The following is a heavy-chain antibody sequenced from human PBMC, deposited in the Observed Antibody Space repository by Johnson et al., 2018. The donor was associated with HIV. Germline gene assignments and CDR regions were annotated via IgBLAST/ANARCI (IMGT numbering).Heavy chain of an antibody. J-gene: IGHJ3*02. V-gene: IGHV3-30*02. CDR3: AKGLRYFDWLGANDACDI. D-gene: IGHD3-9*01. Sequence: AASGFMFSRYALAWVRQAPGKGLEWVALIWHDGSNDNYADSVKGRFTLSRDNSRNTLYLQMNNLRSEDTAIYYCAKGLRYFDWLGANDACDIWGQGTMVTVSS. CDR2: IWHDGSND. CDR1: GFMFSRYA.